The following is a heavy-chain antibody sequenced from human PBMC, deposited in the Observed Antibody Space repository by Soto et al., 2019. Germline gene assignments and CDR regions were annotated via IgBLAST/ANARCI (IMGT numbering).Heavy chain of an antibody. CDR1: GFTFSSYG. CDR2: ISYDGSNK. V-gene: IGHV3-30*18. Sequence: QVQLVESGGGVVQPGRSLRLSCAASGFTFSSYGMHWVRQAPGKGLEWVAVISYDGSNKYYADSVKGRFTISRDNSKNTPYLQMNSLRAEDTAVYYCAKPPGGRYPPFDYWGQGALVTVSS. CDR3: AKPPGGRYPPFDY. J-gene: IGHJ4*02. D-gene: IGHD6-19*01.